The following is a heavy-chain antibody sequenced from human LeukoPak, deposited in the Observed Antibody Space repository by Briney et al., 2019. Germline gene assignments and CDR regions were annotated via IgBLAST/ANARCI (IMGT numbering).Heavy chain of an antibody. CDR2: IYHSGST. CDR1: GGSVSSYY. Sequence: SETLSLTCTVSGGSVSSYYWSWIRQPPGKGLEWIGYIYHSGSTNHSPSLKSRVTISVDMSKNQFSLELSSVPAADTAVYFCASLGGYYDFWSGYRDYWGQGILVTVSS. J-gene: IGHJ4*02. V-gene: IGHV4-59*02. CDR3: ASLGGYYDFWSGYRDY. D-gene: IGHD3-3*01.